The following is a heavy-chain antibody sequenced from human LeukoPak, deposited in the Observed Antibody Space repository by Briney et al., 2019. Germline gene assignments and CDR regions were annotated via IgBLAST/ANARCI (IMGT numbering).Heavy chain of an antibody. J-gene: IGHJ4*02. CDR1: GYTFTSYY. V-gene: IGHV1-46*01. D-gene: IGHD6-13*01. CDR3: ARVISSSWYHHDH. CDR2: INPSGGST. Sequence: ASVKVSCKASGYTFTSYYMHWVRQAPGQGLEWMGIINPSGGSTSYAQKFQGRVTMTTDTSTSTAYMELRSLRFDDTAFYYCARVISSSWYHHDHWGQGTLVTVSS.